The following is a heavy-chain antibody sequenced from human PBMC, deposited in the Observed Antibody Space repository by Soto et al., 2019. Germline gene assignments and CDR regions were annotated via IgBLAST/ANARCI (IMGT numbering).Heavy chain of an antibody. CDR1: GFTFSSYW. J-gene: IGHJ2*01. V-gene: IGHV3-7*01. CDR2: IKQDGSEK. Sequence: EVQLVESGGGLVEPGGSLRLSCAASGFTFSSYWMSWVRQAPGKGLEWVANIKQDGSEKYYVVSVKGRFTISRDNAKNSLYLQMNSLRAEDTAVYYCARVSPGWYFDLWGRGTLVTVSS. D-gene: IGHD3-10*01. CDR3: ARVSPGWYFDL.